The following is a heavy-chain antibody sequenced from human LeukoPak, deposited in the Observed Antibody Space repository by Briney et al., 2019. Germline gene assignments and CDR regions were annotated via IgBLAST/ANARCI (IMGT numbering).Heavy chain of an antibody. D-gene: IGHD1-26*01. V-gene: IGHV3-33*01. CDR2: MWYDGSRE. CDR1: GLILSTHG. CDR3: ARDLSFGSLDF. Sequence: GGSLRLSCAASGLILSTHGMHWVRQAPGKGLEWVAGMWYDGSREDYADSVKGRFTISRDMSKNTLNLQMNSLRVEDTAMFYCARDLSFGSLDFRGQGTLVTVSS. J-gene: IGHJ4*02.